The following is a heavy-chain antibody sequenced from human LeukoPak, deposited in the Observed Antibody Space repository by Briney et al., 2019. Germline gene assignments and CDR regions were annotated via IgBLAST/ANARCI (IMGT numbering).Heavy chain of an antibody. V-gene: IGHV3-23*01. CDR2: ISGSGGST. D-gene: IGHD3-10*01. J-gene: IGHJ6*03. Sequence: PGGSLRLSCAASGFTFSSYGMSWVRQAPGKGLEWVSAISGSGGSTYYADSVKGRFTISRDNSKNTLYLQMNSLRAEDTAVYYCAKLVYGSGRDYMDVWGKGTTVTISS. CDR3: AKLVYGSGRDYMDV. CDR1: GFTFSSYG.